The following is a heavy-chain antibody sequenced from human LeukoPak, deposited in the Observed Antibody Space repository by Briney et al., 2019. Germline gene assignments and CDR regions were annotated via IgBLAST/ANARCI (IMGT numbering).Heavy chain of an antibody. CDR2: IYYSGST. J-gene: IGHJ2*01. D-gene: IGHD6-13*01. V-gene: IGHV4-59*01. Sequence: SETLSPTCTVSGGSLSNYFWSWIRQPPGKGLEWIGYIYYSGSTTYNPSLKSRVTISVDTSNNQFSLKLSSVTAADTAVYYCARVYYSNSYDYWYFDLWGRGTLVTVSS. CDR3: ARVYYSNSYDYWYFDL. CDR1: GGSLSNYF.